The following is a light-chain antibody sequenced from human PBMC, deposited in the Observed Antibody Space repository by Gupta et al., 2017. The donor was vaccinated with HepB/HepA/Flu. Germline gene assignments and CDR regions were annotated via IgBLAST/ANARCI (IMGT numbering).Light chain of an antibody. CDR1: SSNIGNHV. V-gene: IGLV1-44*01. CDR3: ASGDFTRGGEV. J-gene: IGLJ2*01. CDR2: SND. Sequence: SVLTPPPSVSGTPGQKVAISCSGGSSNIGNHVVNWYQQVPGTAPKLLIYSNDQRPSGVPGRFSGSKYGTAASLAISGLQAEDEAVYYCASGDFTRGGEVIGGGTRLSVL.